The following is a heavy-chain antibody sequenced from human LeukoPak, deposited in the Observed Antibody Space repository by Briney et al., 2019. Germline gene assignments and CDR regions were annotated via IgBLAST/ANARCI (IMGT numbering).Heavy chain of an antibody. Sequence: ASVKVSCKASGYTLTFYHMHWARQAPGQGLEWMGIINPSGGRTDYAQKFQGRVTMTRDTSTSTVYMELSSLRSEDTAVYYCARGERSGSFDYWGQGTLVTVSS. J-gene: IGHJ4*02. CDR2: INPSGGRT. V-gene: IGHV1-46*01. CDR1: GYTLTFYH. D-gene: IGHD1-1*01. CDR3: ARGERSGSFDY.